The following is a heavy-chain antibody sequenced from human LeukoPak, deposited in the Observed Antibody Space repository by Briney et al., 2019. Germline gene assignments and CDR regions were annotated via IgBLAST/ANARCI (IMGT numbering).Heavy chain of an antibody. CDR2: INHSGST. CDR1: GGSFSGYY. D-gene: IGHD3-3*01. CDR3: ARDLGFREWLTPVGWFDP. J-gene: IGHJ5*02. V-gene: IGHV4-34*01. Sequence: SETLSLTCAVYGGSFSGYYWSWIRQPPGKGLEWIGEINHSGSTNYNPSLKSRVTISVDTSKNQFSLKLSSVTAADTAVYYCARDLGFREWLTPVGWFDPWGQGTLVTVSS.